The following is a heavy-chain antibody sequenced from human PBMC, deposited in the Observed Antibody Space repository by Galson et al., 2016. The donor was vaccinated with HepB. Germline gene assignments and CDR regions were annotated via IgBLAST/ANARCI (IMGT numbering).Heavy chain of an antibody. Sequence: CAISGDSVSSNSAAWNWIRQSPSRGLEWLGRTYYRSKWYNDYAVSVKSRITINPDTSKNQFSLQLNSVTPEDTAVYYCARGELSLSSFWVDYWGQGTLVTVSS. J-gene: IGHJ4*02. CDR1: GDSVSSNSAA. CDR3: ARGELSLSSFWVDY. CDR2: TYYRSKWYN. D-gene: IGHD3-16*02. V-gene: IGHV6-1*01.